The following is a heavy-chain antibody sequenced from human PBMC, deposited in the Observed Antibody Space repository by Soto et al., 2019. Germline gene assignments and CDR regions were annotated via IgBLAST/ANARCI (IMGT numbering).Heavy chain of an antibody. V-gene: IGHV4-4*02. CDR1: GGSTSSSDW. D-gene: IGHD1-26*01. CDR2: IHRAGVT. CDR3: AGRPEIHPR. J-gene: IGHJ4*02. Sequence: QVHLQESGPGLVKPSETLSLTCRISGGSTSSSDWWTWVHQPPGEGLEWIGEIHRAGVTNHTSSLKSRLTISLDHSSNQFSLSRTSVTAADAAVYFCAGRPEIHPRWGQGILVPVSS.